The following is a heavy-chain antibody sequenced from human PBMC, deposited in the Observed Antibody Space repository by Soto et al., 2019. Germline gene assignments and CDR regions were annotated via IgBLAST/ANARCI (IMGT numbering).Heavy chain of an antibody. V-gene: IGHV3-7*03. CDR3: ARVGVHFYDSGHFYGRQGNFFDS. D-gene: IGHD3-22*01. J-gene: IGHJ4*02. CDR2: IKEDGSEK. CDR1: GFIFHSFW. Sequence: EVQLVESGGGLVQPGGSLRLSCEASGFIFHSFWMTWVRQAPGKGLEWVADIKEDGSEKHYVDSVEGRFTISRDNAKKSVSLRMNGLRAEDTAVYYCARVGVHFYDSGHFYGRQGNFFDSWGQGTLVTVSS.